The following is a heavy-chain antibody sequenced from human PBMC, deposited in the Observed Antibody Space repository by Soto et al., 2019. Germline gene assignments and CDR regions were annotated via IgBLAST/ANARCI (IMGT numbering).Heavy chain of an antibody. Sequence: SETLSLTCTVSGGSISSYYWSWIRQPPGKGLEWIGYIYYSGSTNYNPSLKSRVTISVDTSKNQFSLKLSSVTAADTAVYYCARGNRWLDSDYWRQGTLVTVSS. J-gene: IGHJ4*02. CDR1: GGSISSYY. CDR3: ARGNRWLDSDY. CDR2: IYYSGST. V-gene: IGHV4-59*01. D-gene: IGHD6-19*01.